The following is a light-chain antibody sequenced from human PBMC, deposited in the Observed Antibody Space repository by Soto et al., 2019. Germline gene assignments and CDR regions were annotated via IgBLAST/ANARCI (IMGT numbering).Light chain of an antibody. V-gene: IGLV2-23*01. Sequence: QSALTQPASVSGSPGQSITISCTGTSSDVGNYNLVSWYQQHPGKAPKLMIYEGSKRPSGGSNRFSGSKSGNTASLTISGLQSEDEADYYCCSYAGSNTYVFGTGTKLTVL. CDR3: CSYAGSNTYV. CDR1: SSDVGNYNL. CDR2: EGS. J-gene: IGLJ1*01.